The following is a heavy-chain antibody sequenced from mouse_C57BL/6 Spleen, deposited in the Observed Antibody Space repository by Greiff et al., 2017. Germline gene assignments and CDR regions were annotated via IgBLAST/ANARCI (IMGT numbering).Heavy chain of an antibody. D-gene: IGHD1-1*01. CDR2: IWSGGST. Sequence: QVQLKESGPGLVQPSQSLSITCTVSGFSLTSYGVHWVRQSPGKGLEWLGVIWSGGSTDYNAAFISRLSISKDNSKSQVFFKMNSLQADDTAIYYCARNPYYYGIHYYAMDYWGQGTSVTVSS. CDR1: GFSLTSYG. J-gene: IGHJ4*01. V-gene: IGHV2-2*01. CDR3: ARNPYYYGIHYYAMDY.